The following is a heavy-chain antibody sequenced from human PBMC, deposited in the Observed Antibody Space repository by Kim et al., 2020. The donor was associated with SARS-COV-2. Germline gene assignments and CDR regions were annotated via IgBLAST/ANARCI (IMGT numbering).Heavy chain of an antibody. V-gene: IGHV3-30*18. CDR3: AKDRNTRRKLGYFDY. CDR2: ISYDGSNK. D-gene: IGHD2-2*01. CDR1: GFTFSSYG. Sequence: GGSLRLSCAASGFTFSSYGMHWVRQAPGKGLEWVAVISYDGSNKYYADSVKGRFTISRENSKNTLYLQMNSLRAEDTAVYYCAKDRNTRRKLGYFDYWGQGTLVTVSS. J-gene: IGHJ4*02.